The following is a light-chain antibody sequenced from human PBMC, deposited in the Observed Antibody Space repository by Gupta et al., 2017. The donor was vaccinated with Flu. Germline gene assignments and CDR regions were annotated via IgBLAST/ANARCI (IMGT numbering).Light chain of an antibody. CDR3: AAWDDSRNGWV. Sequence: QSVLTQPPSASGPPGQRVTISCSASSSNIGSNTVTWYQQLPGTAPKLLIYSNNQRPSGVPDRFSGSKSGTSAALAISGLQAEDEADYYCAAWDDSRNGWVFGGGTKLTVL. J-gene: IGLJ3*02. V-gene: IGLV1-44*01. CDR2: SNN. CDR1: SSNIGSNT.